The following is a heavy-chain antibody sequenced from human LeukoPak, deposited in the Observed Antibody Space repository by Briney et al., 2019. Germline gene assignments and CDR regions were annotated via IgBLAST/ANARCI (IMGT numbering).Heavy chain of an antibody. CDR3: SSYTLSMGGPGAAGDY. Sequence: ASVKVSCKVSGYTLTELSMHWVRQTPGKGLEWMGGFDPEDGKTIYAQKFQGRVTVTEDTSTDTAYMELSSLRSEDTAVYYCSSYTLSMGGPGAAGDYWGQGTVVTVSS. CDR2: FDPEDGKT. D-gene: IGHD3-16*01. V-gene: IGHV1-24*01. J-gene: IGHJ4*02. CDR1: GYTLTELS.